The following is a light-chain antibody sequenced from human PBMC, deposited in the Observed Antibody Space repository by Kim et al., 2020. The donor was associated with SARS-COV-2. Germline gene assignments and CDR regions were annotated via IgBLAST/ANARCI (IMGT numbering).Light chain of an antibody. CDR2: GQN. Sequence: VALGQTVSITSQGDILRAYYASWYQQKPRQAPVLVIYGQNNRPSGIPDRFSGSRSGSTASLTITGAQAEDEADYYCNSRDSSYKWVFGGGTQLTVL. V-gene: IGLV3-19*01. CDR1: ILRAYY. J-gene: IGLJ3*02. CDR3: NSRDSSYKWV.